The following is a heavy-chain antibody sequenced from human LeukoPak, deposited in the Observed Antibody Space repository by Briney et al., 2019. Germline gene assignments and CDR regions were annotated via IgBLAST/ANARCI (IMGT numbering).Heavy chain of an antibody. Sequence: SETLSLTCAVSGGSISSSNWWSWVRQPPGKGLEWIGEIYHSGSTHYNPSLKSRVTISVDKSKNQFSLKLSSVPAADTAVYYCARRSRMTTIDAFDIWGQGTMVTVSS. D-gene: IGHD5-24*01. CDR1: GGSISSSNW. CDR3: ARRSRMTTIDAFDI. J-gene: IGHJ3*02. CDR2: IYHSGST. V-gene: IGHV4-4*02.